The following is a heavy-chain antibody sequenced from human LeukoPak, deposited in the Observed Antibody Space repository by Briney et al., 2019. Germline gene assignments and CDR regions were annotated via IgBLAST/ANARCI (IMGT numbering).Heavy chain of an antibody. CDR1: GGSISSYY. Sequence: SETLSLTCTVSGGSISSYYWSWMRQPAGKGLEWIGRIHTSGSTNYNPSLKSRVTMSVDTSKNQFSLKLSSVTAADTAVYFCARDTYYYGSGSYYFDYWGQGTLVTVSS. V-gene: IGHV4-4*07. CDR2: IHTSGST. J-gene: IGHJ4*02. CDR3: ARDTYYYGSGSYYFDY. D-gene: IGHD3-10*01.